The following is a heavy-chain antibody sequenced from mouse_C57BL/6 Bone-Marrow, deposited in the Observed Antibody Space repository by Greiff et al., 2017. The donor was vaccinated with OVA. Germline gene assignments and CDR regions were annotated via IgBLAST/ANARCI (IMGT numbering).Heavy chain of an antibody. Sequence: VHVKQSGAELARPGASVKLSCKASGYTFTSYGISWVKQRTGQGLEWIGEIYPRSGNTYYNEKFKGKATLTADKSSSTAYMELRSLTSEDSAVYFCARGGGYPYFDVWGTGTTVTVSS. V-gene: IGHV1-81*01. D-gene: IGHD2-2*01. CDR2: IYPRSGNT. CDR3: ARGGGYPYFDV. J-gene: IGHJ1*03. CDR1: GYTFTSYG.